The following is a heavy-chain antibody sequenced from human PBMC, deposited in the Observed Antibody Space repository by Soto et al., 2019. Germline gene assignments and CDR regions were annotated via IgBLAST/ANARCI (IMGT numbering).Heavy chain of an antibody. Sequence: EVQLVESGGGLVKPGGSLRLSCAASGFTFSNAWMSWVRQAPGKGLEWVGRIKSKTDGGTTDYAAPVKGRFTISRDDSKNTLYLQMNSLKTEDTPVYYCTTDPFGGGIFGVVIRYYYMDVWGKGTTVTVSS. CDR3: TTDPFGGGIFGVVIRYYYMDV. CDR1: GFTFSNAW. CDR2: IKSKTDGGTT. V-gene: IGHV3-15*01. J-gene: IGHJ6*03. D-gene: IGHD3-3*02.